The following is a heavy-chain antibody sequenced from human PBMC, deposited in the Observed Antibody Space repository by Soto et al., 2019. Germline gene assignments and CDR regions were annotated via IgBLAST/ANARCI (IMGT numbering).Heavy chain of an antibody. Sequence: ASVKVSCKASGYTFTGYYMHWVRQAPGQGLEWMGWINPNSGGANYAQKFQGWVTMTRDTSISTAYMELSRLRSDDTAVYYCARAGSYDYGDYAAGEYYYYMDVWGKGTTVTVSS. V-gene: IGHV1-2*04. CDR2: INPNSGGA. J-gene: IGHJ6*03. CDR1: GYTFTGYY. D-gene: IGHD4-17*01. CDR3: ARAGSYDYGDYAAGEYYYYMDV.